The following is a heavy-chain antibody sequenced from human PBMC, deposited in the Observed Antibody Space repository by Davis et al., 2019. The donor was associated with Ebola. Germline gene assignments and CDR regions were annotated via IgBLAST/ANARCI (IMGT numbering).Heavy chain of an antibody. CDR2: INHSGST. D-gene: IGHD6-6*01. J-gene: IGHJ6*02. Sequence: SETLSLTCAVYGGSFSGYYWSWIRQPPGKGLEWIGEINHSGSTNYNPSLKSRVTISVDTSKNQFSLKLSSATAADTAVYYCARRSALYYYYYGMDVWGQGTTVTVSS. V-gene: IGHV4-34*01. CDR1: GGSFSGYY. CDR3: ARRSALYYYYYGMDV.